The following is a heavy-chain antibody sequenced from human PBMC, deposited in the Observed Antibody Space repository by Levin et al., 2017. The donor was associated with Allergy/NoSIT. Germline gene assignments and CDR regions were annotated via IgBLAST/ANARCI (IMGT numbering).Heavy chain of an antibody. Sequence: GSLRLSCAASTFTFRTDWMTWVRQSPGKGLEWVANIKEDGSQRYYLDSVRGRFTISRDNTKNSLYLQMNSLRVEDTAVYYCATWLGWSTEHWGQGTLVTVSS. CDR2: IKEDGSQR. CDR3: ATWLGWSTEH. D-gene: IGHD4-23*01. J-gene: IGHJ4*02. V-gene: IGHV3-7*02. CDR1: TFTFRTDW.